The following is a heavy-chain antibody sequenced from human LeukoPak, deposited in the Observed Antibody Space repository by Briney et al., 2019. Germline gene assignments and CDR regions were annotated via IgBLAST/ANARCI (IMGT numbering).Heavy chain of an antibody. J-gene: IGHJ4*02. D-gene: IGHD6-19*01. Sequence: GGSLRLSCAASGFTFSGSNLNWVRQAPGEGLEWVSSISTSSSYIYYGDSVKGRFTISRDNAKKSLYLQMNSLRAEDTAVYYCAKQQWLDGAYYFDYWGQGTLVTVSS. V-gene: IGHV3-21*01. CDR1: GFTFSGSN. CDR2: ISTSSSYI. CDR3: AKQQWLDGAYYFDY.